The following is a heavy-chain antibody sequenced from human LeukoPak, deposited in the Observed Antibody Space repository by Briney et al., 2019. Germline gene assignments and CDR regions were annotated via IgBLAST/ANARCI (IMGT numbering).Heavy chain of an antibody. Sequence: SETLSLTCAVYGGSFSGYYWSWIRQPPGKGLEWIGEINHSGSTNYNPSLKSRVTMSVDTSKNQFSLRLSSVTAADTAVYYCARRPGTVTTFLPFDYWGQGTLVTVSS. CDR3: ARRPGTVTTFLPFDY. D-gene: IGHD4-17*01. CDR2: INHSGST. CDR1: GGSFSGYY. J-gene: IGHJ4*02. V-gene: IGHV4-34*01.